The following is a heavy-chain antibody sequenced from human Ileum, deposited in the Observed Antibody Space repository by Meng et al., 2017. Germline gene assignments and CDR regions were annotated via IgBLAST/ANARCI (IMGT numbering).Heavy chain of an antibody. Sequence: QRPDPGPGLCKPSGTLSLTCTVVGASIIGVNWWTWVRQTPGKGLEWIGEIHHSGSTNSIPSLKSRVTLSVDKSKNQFSLSMTSVTAADTAVYYCARGTGDIRVGFDYWGQGTLVTVSS. CDR1: GASIIGVNW. D-gene: IGHD7-27*01. V-gene: IGHV4-4*02. CDR3: ARGTGDIRVGFDY. J-gene: IGHJ4*02. CDR2: IHHSGST.